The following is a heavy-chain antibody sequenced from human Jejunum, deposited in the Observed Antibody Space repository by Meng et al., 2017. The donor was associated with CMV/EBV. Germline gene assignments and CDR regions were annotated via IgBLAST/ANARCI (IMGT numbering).Heavy chain of an antibody. CDR2: IKQDGSEK. Sequence: AASGFTLSSCWMSWVRQAQGKGLEWVANIKQDGSEKNYVDSVKGRFTISRDNAKNSLYLQMNSLRAEDTAVYYCARGITTDYWGQGTLVTVSS. D-gene: IGHD5-24*01. V-gene: IGHV3-7*01. CDR1: GFTLSSCW. CDR3: ARGITTDY. J-gene: IGHJ4*02.